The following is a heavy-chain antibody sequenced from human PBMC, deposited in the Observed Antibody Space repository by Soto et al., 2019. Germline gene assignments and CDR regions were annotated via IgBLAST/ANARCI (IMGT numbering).Heavy chain of an antibody. J-gene: IGHJ6*02. Sequence: SETLSLTCTVSGGSISSSSYYWGWIRQPPGKGLEWIGSIYYSGSTYYNPSLKSRVTISVDTSKNQFSLKLSSVTAADTAVYYCARLPYYDILTGYYKDYYYYGMDVWGQGTTVTVSS. CDR3: ARLPYYDILTGYYKDYYYYGMDV. CDR1: GGSISSSSYY. CDR2: IYYSGST. D-gene: IGHD3-9*01. V-gene: IGHV4-39*01.